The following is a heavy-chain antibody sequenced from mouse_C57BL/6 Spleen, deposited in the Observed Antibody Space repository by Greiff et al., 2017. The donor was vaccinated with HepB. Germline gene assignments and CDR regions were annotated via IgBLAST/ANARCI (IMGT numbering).Heavy chain of an antibody. CDR1: GFTFSDYG. CDR2: ISSGSSTI. Sequence: DVMLVESGGGLVKPGGSLKLSCAASGFTFSDYGMHWVRQAPEKGLEWVAYISSGSSTIYYADTVKGRFTISRDNAKNTLFLQMTSLRSEDTAMYYCARIYYYGSSYPGYWGQGTTLTVSS. D-gene: IGHD1-1*01. V-gene: IGHV5-17*01. CDR3: ARIYYYGSSYPGY. J-gene: IGHJ2*01.